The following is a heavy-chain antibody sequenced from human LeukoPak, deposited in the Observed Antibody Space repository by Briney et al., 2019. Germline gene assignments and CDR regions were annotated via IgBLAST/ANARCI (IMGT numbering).Heavy chain of an antibody. J-gene: IGHJ4*02. D-gene: IGHD3-10*01. CDR2: INPSGGST. Sequence: ASVKVSCKASGYTFTSYYMHWVRQAPGQGLEWMGIINPSGGSTSYAQKFQGRVTMTRDTSTSTVYMELSSLRSEDTAVYYCARDSYYGSGSYYVDSDYWGQGTLVTVSS. CDR1: GYTFTSYY. CDR3: ARDSYYGSGSYYVDSDY. V-gene: IGHV1-46*01.